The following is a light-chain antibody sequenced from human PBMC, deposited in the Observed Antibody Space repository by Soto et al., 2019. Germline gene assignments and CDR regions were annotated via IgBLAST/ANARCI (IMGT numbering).Light chain of an antibody. CDR3: QHYGGSLWT. V-gene: IGKV3-20*01. J-gene: IGKJ1*01. CDR2: GAS. CDR1: QSVSSIF. Sequence: EIVLTQSPGTLSLSPGERATLSCRASQSVSSIFLAWYQQKPGQTPRLLVYGASSRATGIPDRFSGGGSGTDFPLTISRLEPEDFAVYYCQHYGGSLWTFGQGTKVLI.